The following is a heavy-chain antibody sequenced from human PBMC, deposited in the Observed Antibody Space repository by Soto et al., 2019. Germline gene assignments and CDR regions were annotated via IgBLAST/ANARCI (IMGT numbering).Heavy chain of an antibody. Sequence: QVQLQESGPGLVKPSQTLSLTCTVSGGSISSGDYYWSWIRQPPGKGLEWIGYIYYSGSTYYNPSLQSRVTISVDTSKNQFSLKLRSVTAADTAVYYCAAYCGGDCSKFDYWGQGTLVTVSS. CDR1: GGSISSGDYY. D-gene: IGHD2-21*02. V-gene: IGHV4-30-4*01. J-gene: IGHJ4*02. CDR2: IYYSGST. CDR3: AAYCGGDCSKFDY.